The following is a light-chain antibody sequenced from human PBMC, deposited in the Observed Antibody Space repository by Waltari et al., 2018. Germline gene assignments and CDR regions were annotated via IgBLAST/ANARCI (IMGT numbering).Light chain of an antibody. CDR3: QQSYSTPYT. V-gene: IGKV1-39*01. J-gene: IGKJ2*01. CDR1: QSISSY. Sequence: IQMTQSPPSLSASVGDRVTTTCRASQSISSYLNWYQQKPGKAPKLLIYAASSLQSGVPSRFSGSGSGTDFTLTISSLQPEDFATYYCQQSYSTPYTFGQGTKLEIK. CDR2: AAS.